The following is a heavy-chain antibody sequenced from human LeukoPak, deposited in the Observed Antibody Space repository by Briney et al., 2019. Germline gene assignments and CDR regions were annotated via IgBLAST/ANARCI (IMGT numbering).Heavy chain of an antibody. CDR2: MNPNSGNT. CDR3: ASFRISSGCPGDY. CDR1: GYTFTSYD. J-gene: IGHJ4*02. Sequence: ASVKVSCKASGYTFTSYDINWVRQATGQGLEWMGWMNPNSGNTGYAQKFQGRVTMTRNTSISTAYMELSSLRSEDTAVYYCASFRISSGCPGDYWGQGTLVTVSS. D-gene: IGHD6-19*01. V-gene: IGHV1-8*01.